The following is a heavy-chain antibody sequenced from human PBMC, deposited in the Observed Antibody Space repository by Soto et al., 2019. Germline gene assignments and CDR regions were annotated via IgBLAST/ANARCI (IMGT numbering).Heavy chain of an antibody. CDR1: GGSISSGCYY. CDR3: ARDKTYGSGSFDY. CDR2: IYYSGTT. J-gene: IGHJ4*02. D-gene: IGHD3-10*01. Sequence: SETLSLTCTVSGGSISSGCYYWSWIRQHPGKGLEWIGYIYYSGTTYYNPSLKGRLTISVDASKNQFSLKLSSVTAADTALYSCARDKTYGSGSFDYWGQGSLVTVSS. V-gene: IGHV4-31*03.